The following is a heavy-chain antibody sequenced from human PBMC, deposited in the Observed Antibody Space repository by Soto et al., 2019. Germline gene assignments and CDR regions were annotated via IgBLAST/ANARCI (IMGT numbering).Heavy chain of an antibody. CDR1: GYSISSSNW. J-gene: IGHJ4*02. CDR2: IYYSGTT. V-gene: IGHV4-28*01. D-gene: IGHD1-26*01. Sequence: QVQLQESGPGLVKPSDTLSLTCAVSGYSISSSNWWGWIRQPPGKGLEWIGYIYYSGTTYYNPSLNSRVTMSVDTSKNQFSLKLTSVTAVDTAVCYCARREIQGPIDYWGQGTLVTVSS. CDR3: ARREIQGPIDY.